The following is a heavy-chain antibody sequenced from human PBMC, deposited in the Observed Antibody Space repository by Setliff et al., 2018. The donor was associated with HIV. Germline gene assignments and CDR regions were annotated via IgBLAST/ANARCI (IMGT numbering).Heavy chain of an antibody. CDR1: GHRLTGLS. J-gene: IGHJ3*02. CDR2: FDPEDDET. Sequence: VASVKVSCKVSGHRLTGLSIHWVRQAPGEGLEWVGGFDPEDDETVYAEKFQGRVTMTEDTSTDTAYMALSSLGSEDTAMYYCATSGFYDIMTGPTPGAFDIWGQGTLVTVSS. CDR3: ATSGFYDIMTGPTPGAFDI. D-gene: IGHD3-9*01. V-gene: IGHV1-24*01.